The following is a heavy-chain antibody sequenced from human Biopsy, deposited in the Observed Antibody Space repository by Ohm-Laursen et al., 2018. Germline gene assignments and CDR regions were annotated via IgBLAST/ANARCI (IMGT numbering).Heavy chain of an antibody. V-gene: IGHV1-69*01. J-gene: IGHJ4*02. CDR2: IIPILGTA. CDR1: GGTFTNYA. D-gene: IGHD1-26*01. Sequence: SSVKVSCKVSGGTFTNYAISWVRQAPGQGLEWMGGIIPILGTANYAQKFQGRVTITADESTSTAYMELSSLRSDDTAVYYCARDALGGGSYRFFYWGQGSLVTVSS. CDR3: ARDALGGGSYRFFY.